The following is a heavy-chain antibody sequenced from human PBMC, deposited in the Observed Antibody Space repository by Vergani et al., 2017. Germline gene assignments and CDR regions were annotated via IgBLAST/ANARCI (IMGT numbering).Heavy chain of an antibody. CDR2: IIPMFGTA. J-gene: IGHJ3*02. CDR1: GGPFSSYG. D-gene: IGHD3-22*01. V-gene: IGHV1-69*06. Sequence: QVQLVQSGTEVKKPGSSVKVSCKAPGGPFSSYGISWVRQAPGQGLEWMGGIIPMFGTANYAQKFQGRVTITADKSTSTAYMELSSLRSEETAVYYCARDFDSSGYNAFDIWGQGTMVTVSS. CDR3: ARDFDSSGYNAFDI.